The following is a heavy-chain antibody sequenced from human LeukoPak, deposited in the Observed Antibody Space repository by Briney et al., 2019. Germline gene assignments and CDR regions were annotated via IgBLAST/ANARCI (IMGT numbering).Heavy chain of an antibody. D-gene: IGHD7-27*01. Sequence: GGSLRLSCAASGFTFSSYGMNWVRLAPGKGLEWVSYIGSASVPIYYADSVKGRFTISRDNAKNSLYLQMSSLRDEDTGVYYCARDRAVLGRNWLDPWGQGTLVTVSS. J-gene: IGHJ5*02. CDR3: ARDRAVLGRNWLDP. V-gene: IGHV3-48*02. CDR2: IGSASVPI. CDR1: GFTFSSYG.